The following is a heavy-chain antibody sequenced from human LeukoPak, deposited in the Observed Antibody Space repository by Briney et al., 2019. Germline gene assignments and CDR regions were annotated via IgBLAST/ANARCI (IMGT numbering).Heavy chain of an antibody. CDR1: GGSISSYY. V-gene: IGHV4-59*08. Sequence: SETLSLTCTVSGGSISSYYWSWIRQPPGKGLEWIAYISDIGSTNYNPSLRSRVAISLDTSKNQFSLKLSSVTAADTAVYYCAGHHPRNTVDFWGQGTLVTVSS. CDR2: ISDIGST. D-gene: IGHD2-8*02. CDR3: AGHHPRNTVDF. J-gene: IGHJ4*02.